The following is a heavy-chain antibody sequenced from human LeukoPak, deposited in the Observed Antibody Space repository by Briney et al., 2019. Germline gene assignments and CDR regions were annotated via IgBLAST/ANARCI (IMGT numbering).Heavy chain of an antibody. CDR1: GFTFSTYN. D-gene: IGHD4-17*01. CDR3: VTRSDDAFDI. J-gene: IGHJ3*02. V-gene: IGHV3-21*01. CDR2: INTISTRR. Sequence: GGSLRLSCAASGFTFSTYNMNWDRQAPGKGLEWVSSINTISTRRDYADSVKGRFTISRDNARNSLYLEMNSLRAEDTAVYFCVTRSDDAFDIWGQGTTVTVSS.